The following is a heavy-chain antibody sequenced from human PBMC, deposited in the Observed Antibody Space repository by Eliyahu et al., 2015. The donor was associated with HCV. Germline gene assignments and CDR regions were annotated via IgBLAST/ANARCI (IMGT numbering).Heavy chain of an antibody. Sequence: QVQLVESGGGVVQPGRSLRLSCAASGFPFSSYGMPWXRQAPGKGLEWVAVIWYDGSNKYYADSVKGRFTISRDNSKNTLYLQMNSLRAEDTAVYYCARTGYCSSTSCYQYYYYGMDVWGQGTTVTVSS. CDR1: GFPFSSYG. CDR2: IWYDGSNK. J-gene: IGHJ6*02. CDR3: ARTGYCSSTSCYQYYYYGMDV. V-gene: IGHV3-33*01. D-gene: IGHD2-2*01.